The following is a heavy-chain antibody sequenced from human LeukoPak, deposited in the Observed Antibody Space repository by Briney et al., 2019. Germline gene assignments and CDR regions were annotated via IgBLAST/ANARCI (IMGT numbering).Heavy chain of an antibody. CDR2: ISYDGSNK. CDR1: GFTFSSYA. D-gene: IGHD3-3*01. V-gene: IGHV3-30-3*01. Sequence: PGGSLRLSCAASGFTFSSYAMHGVRQAPGKGLEWVAVISYDGSNKYYADSVKGRFTISRDNSKNTLYLQMNSLRAEDTAVYYCAREGVAQLDYWGQGTLVTVSS. CDR3: AREGVAQLDY. J-gene: IGHJ4*02.